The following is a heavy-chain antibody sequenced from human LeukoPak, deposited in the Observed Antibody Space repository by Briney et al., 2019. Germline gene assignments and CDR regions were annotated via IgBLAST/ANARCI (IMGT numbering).Heavy chain of an antibody. CDR3: ARAHPGIAAAAFDY. J-gene: IGHJ4*02. CDR1: GYTFTSYD. D-gene: IGHD6-13*01. V-gene: IGHV1-8*03. CDR2: MNPNSGNT. Sequence: GASVKVSCKASGYTFTSYDINWVRQATGQGLEWMGWMNPNSGNTGYAQKFQGRVTITRNTSISTAYMELSSLRSEDTAVYYCARAHPGIAAAAFDYWGQGTLVTVSS.